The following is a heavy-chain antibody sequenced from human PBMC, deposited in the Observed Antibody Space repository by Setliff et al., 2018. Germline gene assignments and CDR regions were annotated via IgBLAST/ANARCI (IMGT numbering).Heavy chain of an antibody. D-gene: IGHD2-21*02. V-gene: IGHV4-38-2*02. Sequence: ASETLSLTCTVSGYSISSGYIWGWIRQPPGKGLEWVGNIGHTGSINYNPSLKSRLTISRDTSKNQVSLKWNSVTATDTAVYYCARDLGHGGDSDYWGQGIPVTVSS. CDR1: GYSISSGYI. CDR2: IGHTGSI. CDR3: ARDLGHGGDSDY. J-gene: IGHJ4*02.